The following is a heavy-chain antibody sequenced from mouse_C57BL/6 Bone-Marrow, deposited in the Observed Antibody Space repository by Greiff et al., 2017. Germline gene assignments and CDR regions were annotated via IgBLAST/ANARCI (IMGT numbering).Heavy chain of an antibody. CDR3: ARWIYGFDY. Sequence: QVQLQQSGAELARPGASVKLSCTASGYTFTSYCISWVKQRTGQGLEWIGGIYPKSGNTNYNPKFKGKATLTADTSSSTAYMELSSLTSEDSAVYCCARWIYGFDYWGQGTTLTVSA. CDR2: IYPKSGNT. CDR1: GYTFTSYC. J-gene: IGHJ2*01. D-gene: IGHD1-1*01. V-gene: IGHV1-81*01.